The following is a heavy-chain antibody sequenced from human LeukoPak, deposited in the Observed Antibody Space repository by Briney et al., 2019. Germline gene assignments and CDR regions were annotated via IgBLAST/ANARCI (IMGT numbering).Heavy chain of an antibody. D-gene: IGHD5-18*01. V-gene: IGHV4-38-2*02. CDR3: VRGVTRGYIYAD. J-gene: IGHJ4*02. CDR2: IYHSGST. CDR1: GYSISSGYY. Sequence: PSETLSLTCTVSGYSISSGYYWGWIRQPPGKGLEWIGSIYHSGSTYYNPSLKSRVTISVDTSKNQFSLKLRSVTAADTAVYFCVRGVTRGYIYADWGQGTLVTVSS.